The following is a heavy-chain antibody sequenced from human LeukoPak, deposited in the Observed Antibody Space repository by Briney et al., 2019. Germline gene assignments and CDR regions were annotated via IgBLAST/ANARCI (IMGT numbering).Heavy chain of an antibody. CDR3: ARDYPSYDSSGYYPAFNWFDP. CDR1: GGSISSYY. CDR2: IYTSGST. Sequence: SETLSLTCTVSGGSISSYYWSWIRQPAGKGLEWIGRIYTSGSTNYNPSLKSRVTMPVDTSKNQFSLKLSSVTAADTAVYYCARDYPSYDSSGYYPAFNWFDPWGQGTLVTVSS. V-gene: IGHV4-4*07. J-gene: IGHJ5*02. D-gene: IGHD3-22*01.